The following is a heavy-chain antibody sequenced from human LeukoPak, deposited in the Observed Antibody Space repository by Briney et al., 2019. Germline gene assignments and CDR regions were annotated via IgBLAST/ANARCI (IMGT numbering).Heavy chain of an antibody. CDR3: ARAGAGYCSGGSCDDAFDI. D-gene: IGHD2-15*01. V-gene: IGHV4-59*01. CDR1: GGSISSYY. CDR2: IYYSGST. J-gene: IGHJ3*02. Sequence: SETLSLTCTVSGGSISSYYWSWIRQPPGKGLEWIGYIYYSGSTNYNPSLKSRVTISVDTSKNQFSLKLSSVTAADTAVYYCARAGAGYCSGGSCDDAFDIWGPGTIVTVSS.